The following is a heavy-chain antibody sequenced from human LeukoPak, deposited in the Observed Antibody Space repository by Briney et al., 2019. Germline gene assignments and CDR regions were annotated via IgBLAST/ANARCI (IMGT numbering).Heavy chain of an antibody. CDR3: AKDRGVVVVAATHFDY. CDR1: GFTFSSYA. Sequence: GGSLSLSCAASGFTFSSYAMSWVRQAPGKGLEWVSAISGSGGSTYYADSVKGRFTISRDNSKNTLYLQMNSLRAEDTAVYYCAKDRGVVVVAATHFDYWGQGTLVTVSS. CDR2: ISGSGGST. D-gene: IGHD2-15*01. V-gene: IGHV3-23*01. J-gene: IGHJ4*02.